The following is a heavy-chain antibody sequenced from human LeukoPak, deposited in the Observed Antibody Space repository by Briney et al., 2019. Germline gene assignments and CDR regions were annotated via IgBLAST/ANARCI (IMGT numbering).Heavy chain of an antibody. CDR3: TRGGIAVSGYFDF. D-gene: IGHD6-19*01. Sequence: ASLNLSCKASGGTFSSYAISWVRQAPGQGLEWMGRIITILGIANYAQKFKGRFTITATNTTTTAYMELSSPTAEAPALYSSTRGGIAVSGYFDFWGQGTVVTVSS. V-gene: IGHV1-69*04. J-gene: IGHJ4*02. CDR2: IITILGIA. CDR1: GGTFSSYA.